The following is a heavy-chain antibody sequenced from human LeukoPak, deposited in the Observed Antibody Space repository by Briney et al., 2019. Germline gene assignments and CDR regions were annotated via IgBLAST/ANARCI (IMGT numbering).Heavy chain of an antibody. Sequence: GGSLRLSCAASGFTVGSSYMNWVRQAPGKGLEWVSLIYGGGNTYYADSVKGRFTISRDNSKNTLYLQMNSLRAEDTAVYYCAKVRIVGATTGFDYWGQGTLVTVSS. V-gene: IGHV3-53*01. D-gene: IGHD1-26*01. J-gene: IGHJ4*02. CDR2: IYGGGNT. CDR1: GFTVGSSY. CDR3: AKVRIVGATTGFDY.